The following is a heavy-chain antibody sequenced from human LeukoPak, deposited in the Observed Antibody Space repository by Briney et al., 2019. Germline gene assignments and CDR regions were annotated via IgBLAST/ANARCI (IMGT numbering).Heavy chain of an antibody. V-gene: IGHV3-66*01. J-gene: IGHJ3*02. CDR2: IYSGGKT. CDR1: GFTVSRNY. Sequence: GGSLRLSCAASGFTVSRNYMSWVRQAPGKGLEWVSVIYSGGKTYYADSVKGRFTISRDNSKNTLYLQMNSLRAEDTAVYYCAIYCSSTSCHEGDAFDIWGQGTMVTVSS. CDR3: AIYCSSTSCHEGDAFDI. D-gene: IGHD2-2*01.